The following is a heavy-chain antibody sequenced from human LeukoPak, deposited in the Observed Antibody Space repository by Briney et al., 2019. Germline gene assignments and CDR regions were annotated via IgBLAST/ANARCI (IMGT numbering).Heavy chain of an antibody. D-gene: IGHD6-19*01. CDR2: IYTSGST. V-gene: IGHV4-61*02. CDR3: ARERLAVAGHYFDY. Sequence: SETLSLTCTVSGGSISSGSYYWSWIRQPAGKGLEWIGRIYTSGSTNYNPSLKSRVTISVDTSKNQFSLKLNSVTAADTAVYYCARERLAVAGHYFDYWGQGTLVTVSS. J-gene: IGHJ4*02. CDR1: GGSISSGSYY.